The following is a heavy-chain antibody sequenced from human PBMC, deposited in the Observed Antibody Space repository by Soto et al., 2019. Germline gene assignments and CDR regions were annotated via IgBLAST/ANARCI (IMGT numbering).Heavy chain of an antibody. V-gene: IGHV1-69*13. D-gene: IGHD2-21*02. CDR3: AREGIAYCGGDCYGGMDV. CDR2: IIPIFGTA. CDR1: GGTFSSYA. J-gene: IGHJ6*02. Sequence: SVKVSCKASGGTFSSYAISWVRQAPGQGLEWMGGIIPIFGTANYAQKFQGRVTITADESTSTAYMELSSLRSEDTAVYYCAREGIAYCGGDCYGGMDVWGQGTTVTVSS.